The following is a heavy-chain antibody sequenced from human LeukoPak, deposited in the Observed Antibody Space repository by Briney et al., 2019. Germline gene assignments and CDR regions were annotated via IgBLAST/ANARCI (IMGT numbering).Heavy chain of an antibody. Sequence: SVKVSCKASGFTFTSSAVQWVRQARGQRLEWIGWIVVGSGNTNYAQKFQERVTITRDMSTSTAYMELSSLRSEDTAVYYCAADQISSGYVGDLDYWGQGTLVTVSP. V-gene: IGHV1-58*01. CDR2: IVVGSGNT. D-gene: IGHD3-22*01. CDR3: AADQISSGYVGDLDY. CDR1: GFTFTSSA. J-gene: IGHJ4*02.